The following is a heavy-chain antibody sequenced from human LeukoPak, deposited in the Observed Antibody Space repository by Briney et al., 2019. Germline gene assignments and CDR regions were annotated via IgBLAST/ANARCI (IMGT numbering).Heavy chain of an antibody. CDR1: GFTFRNYW. Sequence: GGSLRLSCVASGFTFRNYWMGWVRQAPGKGLEWVANIKQDGSEKYYVDSVKGRFTISRDNAKSSLYPQMNSLRAEDTAVYYCARRISDYWGQGTLVTVSS. CDR2: IKQDGSEK. V-gene: IGHV3-7*01. J-gene: IGHJ4*02. CDR3: ARRISDY.